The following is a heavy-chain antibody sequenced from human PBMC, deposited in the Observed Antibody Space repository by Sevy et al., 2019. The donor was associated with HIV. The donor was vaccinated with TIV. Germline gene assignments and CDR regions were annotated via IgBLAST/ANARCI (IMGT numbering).Heavy chain of an antibody. CDR1: GFTFSNYD. Sequence: GGSLRLSCAASGFTFSNYDMNWVRQAPGKGVEWVSYISSDSSRIYYADSLKGRLTVSRDNAKNSLYVQMNSLRAVDTAVYYCAREGGYTDQGMDVWGQGTTVTVSS. CDR3: AREGGYTDQGMDV. D-gene: IGHD5-12*01. V-gene: IGHV3-48*01. J-gene: IGHJ6*02. CDR2: ISSDSSRI.